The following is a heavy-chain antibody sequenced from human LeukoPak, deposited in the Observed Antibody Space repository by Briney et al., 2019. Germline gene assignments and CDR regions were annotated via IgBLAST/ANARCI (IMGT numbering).Heavy chain of an antibody. D-gene: IGHD6-13*01. CDR2: IYYSGST. V-gene: IGHV4-59*01. CDR1: GGSISSYY. J-gene: IGHJ2*01. CDR3: ARTGSIAAVYDSRGSTNWYFDL. Sequence: SETLSLTCTVSGGSISSYYWSRIRQPPGKGLEWIGYIYYSGSTNYNPSLKSRVTISVDTSKNQFSLKLSSVTAADTAVYYCARTGSIAAVYDSRGSTNWYFDLWGRGTLVTVSS.